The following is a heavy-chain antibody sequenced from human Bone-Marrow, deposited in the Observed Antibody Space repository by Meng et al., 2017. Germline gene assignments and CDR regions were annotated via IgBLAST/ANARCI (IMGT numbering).Heavy chain of an antibody. CDR3: ARVGVVVITPNWFDP. CDR1: GGSISSGGYY. CDR2: IYYSGST. D-gene: IGHD3-22*01. V-gene: IGHV4-31*03. Sequence: GQPQESGPGLVKPSQTLSLTCTVSGGSISSGGYYWSWIRQHPGKGLEWIGYIYYSGSTYYNPSLKSRVTISVDTSKNQFSLKLSSVTAADTAVYYCARVGVVVITPNWFDPWGQGTLVTVSS. J-gene: IGHJ5*02.